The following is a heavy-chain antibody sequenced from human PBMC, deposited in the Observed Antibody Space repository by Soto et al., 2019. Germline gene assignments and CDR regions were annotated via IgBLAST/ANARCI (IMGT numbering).Heavy chain of an antibody. CDR2: IIPIFGTA. CDR3: TITYIVVVVAAVPFDY. CDR1: GGTFSSYA. D-gene: IGHD2-15*01. V-gene: IGHV1-69*06. J-gene: IGHJ4*02. Sequence: ASVKVSCKASGGTFSSYAISWVRQAPGQGLECMGGIIPIFGTANYAQKFQGRVTITADKSTSTAYMELSSLRSEDTAVYYCTITYIVVVVAAVPFDYWGQGTLVTVSS.